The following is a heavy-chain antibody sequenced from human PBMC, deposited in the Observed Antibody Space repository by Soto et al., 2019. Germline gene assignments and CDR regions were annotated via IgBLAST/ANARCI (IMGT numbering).Heavy chain of an antibody. Sequence: PGGSLRLSCAASGFTFSDYYMSWIRQAPGKGLEWVSYISSSGSIIYYADSVKGRFTISRDNARNSLYLQLNGLRAEDTAVYYCARDQGYYDSSGYFDYWGQGTLVTVSS. CDR2: ISSSGSII. V-gene: IGHV3-11*01. J-gene: IGHJ4*02. CDR3: ARDQGYYDSSGYFDY. D-gene: IGHD3-22*01. CDR1: GFTFSDYY.